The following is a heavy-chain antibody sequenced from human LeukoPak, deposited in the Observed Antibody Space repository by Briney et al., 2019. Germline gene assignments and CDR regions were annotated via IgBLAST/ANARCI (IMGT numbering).Heavy chain of an antibody. CDR3: ARHNLRADYFDY. V-gene: IGHV4-4*07. Sequence: SETLSLTCTVSGDSINSYYWSWIRQPAGKGLEWIGRLYTNGSPNYNPSLKSRVTVSVDTSKNQFSLNLRSVTAADTAVYYCARHNLRADYFDYWGQGSLVTVSS. CDR1: GDSINSYY. J-gene: IGHJ4*02. CDR2: LYTNGSP. D-gene: IGHD3-10*01.